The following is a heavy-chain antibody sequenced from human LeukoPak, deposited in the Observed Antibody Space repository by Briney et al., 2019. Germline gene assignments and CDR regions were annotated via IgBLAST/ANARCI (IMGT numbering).Heavy chain of an antibody. CDR2: INPNSGGT. CDR3: AREDIVATMGYYFDY. J-gene: IGHJ4*02. Sequence: APVKVSCKASGYTFTGYYMHWVRQAPGQGLEWMGWINPNSGGTNYAQKFQGRVTMTRDTSISTAYMELSRLRSDDTAVYYCAREDIVATMGYYFDYWGQGTLVTVSS. D-gene: IGHD5-12*01. CDR1: GYTFTGYY. V-gene: IGHV1-2*02.